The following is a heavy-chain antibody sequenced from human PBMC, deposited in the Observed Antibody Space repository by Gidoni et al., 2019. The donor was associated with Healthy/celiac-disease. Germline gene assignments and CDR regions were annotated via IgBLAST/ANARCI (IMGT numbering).Heavy chain of an antibody. Sequence: EVQLLESGGGLVQPGGSLRLSCAASGFPFSSYAMCWVRQAPGKGLGWVSAISGSGGSTYYADSVKGRFTISRDNSKNTLYLQMNSLRAEDTAVYYCANSYDRIAVADAWGQGTLVTVSS. D-gene: IGHD6-19*01. V-gene: IGHV3-23*01. CDR2: ISGSGGST. J-gene: IGHJ5*02. CDR1: GFPFSSYA. CDR3: ANSYDRIAVADA.